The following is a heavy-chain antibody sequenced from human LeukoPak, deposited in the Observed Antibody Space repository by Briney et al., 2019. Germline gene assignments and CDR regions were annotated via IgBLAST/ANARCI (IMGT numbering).Heavy chain of an antibody. CDR3: ARVEWELTDDWFDP. CDR2: ISAYNGNT. V-gene: IGHV1-18*01. Sequence: ASVKVSCKASGYTFTSYDINWVRQATGQGLEWMGWISAYNGNTNYAQKPQGRVTMTTDTSTSTAYMELRSLRSDDTAVYYCARVEWELTDDWFDPWGQGTLVTVSS. CDR1: GYTFTSYD. J-gene: IGHJ5*02. D-gene: IGHD1-26*01.